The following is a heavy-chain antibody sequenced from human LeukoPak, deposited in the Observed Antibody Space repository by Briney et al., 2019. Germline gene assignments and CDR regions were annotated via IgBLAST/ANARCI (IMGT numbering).Heavy chain of an antibody. CDR2: IIPIFGTA. D-gene: IGHD3-22*01. CDR1: GYTFTSYG. J-gene: IGHJ4*02. Sequence: SVKVSCKASGYTFTSYGISWVRQAPGQGLEWMGGIIPIFGTANYAQKFQGRVTITADESTSTAYMELSSLRSEDTAVYYCARASYDSSGYYYGGGDYWGQGTLVTVSS. CDR3: ARASYDSSGYYYGGGDY. V-gene: IGHV1-69*13.